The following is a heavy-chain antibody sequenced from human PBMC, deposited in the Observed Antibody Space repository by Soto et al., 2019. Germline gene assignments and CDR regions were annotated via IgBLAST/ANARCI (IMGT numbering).Heavy chain of an antibody. D-gene: IGHD3-22*01. V-gene: IGHV1-69*13. Sequence: GASVKVSCKASGGTFSSYAISWVRQAPGQGLEWMGGIIPIFGTANYAQKFQGRVTITADESTSTAYMELSSLRSEDTAVYYCATYYYDSSGYYYYYGMDVWGQGTTVTVSS. CDR3: ATYYYDSSGYYYYYGMDV. CDR2: IIPIFGTA. J-gene: IGHJ6*02. CDR1: GGTFSSYA.